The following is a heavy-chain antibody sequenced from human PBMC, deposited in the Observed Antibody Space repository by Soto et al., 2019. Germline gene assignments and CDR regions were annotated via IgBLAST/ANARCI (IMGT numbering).Heavy chain of an antibody. CDR1: GYTFATST. D-gene: IGHD4-17*01. J-gene: IGHJ4*02. V-gene: IGHV1-18*01. Sequence: QLVQSGPEAKKPGASVKVSCKASGYTFATSTISWLRQAPGQGPEWMGWIKAYSGNTNYAQKLHGRLTMTTDTSTSTAYMELRSLTTDDTAIYYCAIADYGDDDYWCQGTLVTVSS. CDR3: AIADYGDDDY. CDR2: IKAYSGNT.